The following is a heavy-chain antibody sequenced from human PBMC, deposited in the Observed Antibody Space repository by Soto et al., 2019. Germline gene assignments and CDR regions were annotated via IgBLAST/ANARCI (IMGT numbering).Heavy chain of an antibody. J-gene: IGHJ4*02. CDR2: ISYDGVNI. D-gene: IGHD6-19*01. CDR3: ARGGYSSGWPPLDY. V-gene: IGHV3-30-3*01. CDR1: GFTFNYA. Sequence: RGSLRLSCAASGFTFNYAIHWVRQAPGKGLEWLAVISYDGVNIYYADSVKGRFTISRDNSKNTVYLQMNSLRPEDTAVYHCARGGYSSGWPPLDYWGPGTLVTVSS.